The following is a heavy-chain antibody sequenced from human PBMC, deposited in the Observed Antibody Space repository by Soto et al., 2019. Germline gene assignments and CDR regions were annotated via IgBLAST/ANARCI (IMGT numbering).Heavy chain of an antibody. Sequence: EASVKVSCKATGYDFINHYIHWLRQAPGQGLEWMGWINPNSGGTNYAQKFQGRVTMTRDTSISTAYMELSRLRSDDTAVYYCARDRGTAMVVYFDYWGQGTLVTVSS. D-gene: IGHD5-18*01. CDR2: INPNSGGT. CDR3: ARDRGTAMVVYFDY. CDR1: GYDFINHY. J-gene: IGHJ4*02. V-gene: IGHV1-2*02.